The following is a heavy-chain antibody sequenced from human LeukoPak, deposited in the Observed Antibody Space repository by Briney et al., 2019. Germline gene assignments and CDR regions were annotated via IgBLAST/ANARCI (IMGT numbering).Heavy chain of an antibody. CDR2: IYHSGST. J-gene: IGHJ5*02. Sequence: SETLSLTCTVSGYSISSGYYWGWIRQPPGKGLEWIGSIYHSGSTYYNPSLKSRVTISVDTSKNQFSLKLSSVTAADTAVYYCARGLDYNWFDPWGQGTLVTVSS. V-gene: IGHV4-38-2*02. D-gene: IGHD4/OR15-4a*01. CDR3: ARGLDYNWFDP. CDR1: GYSISSGYY.